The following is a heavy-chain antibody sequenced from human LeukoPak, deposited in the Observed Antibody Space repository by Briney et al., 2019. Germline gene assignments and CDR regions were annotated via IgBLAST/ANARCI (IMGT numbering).Heavy chain of an antibody. CDR2: IIPIFGTA. J-gene: IGHJ6*03. CDR3: ARGADSSGYYDYYYYYMDV. Sequence: ASVKVPCKASGGTFSSYAISWVRQAPGQGLEWMGGIIPIFGTANYAQKFQGRVTITTDESTSTAYMELSSLRSEDTAVYYCARGADSSGYYDYYYYYMDVWGKGTTVTVSS. V-gene: IGHV1-69*05. CDR1: GGTFSSYA. D-gene: IGHD3-22*01.